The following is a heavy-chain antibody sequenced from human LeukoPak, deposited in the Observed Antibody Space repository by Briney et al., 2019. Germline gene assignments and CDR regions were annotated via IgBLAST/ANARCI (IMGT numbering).Heavy chain of an antibody. J-gene: IGHJ3*02. CDR1: GYTSTGYY. V-gene: IGHV1-2*06. Sequence: ASVKVSCKASGYTSTGYYMHWVRQAPGQGLEWMGRINPNSGGTNYAQKFQGRVTMTRDTSISTAYMELSRLRSDDTAVYYCARGLDDYGDYLGAFDIWGQGTMVTVSS. CDR2: INPNSGGT. CDR3: ARGLDDYGDYLGAFDI. D-gene: IGHD4-17*01.